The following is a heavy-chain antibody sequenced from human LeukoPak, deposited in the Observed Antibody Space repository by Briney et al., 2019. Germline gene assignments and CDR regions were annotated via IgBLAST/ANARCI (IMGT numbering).Heavy chain of an antibody. CDR2: INPNTGAT. CDR3: ARKYDILTGYDNWFDP. CDR1: GYTFTGYY. J-gene: IGHJ5*02. D-gene: IGHD3-9*01. V-gene: IGHV1-2*02. Sequence: ASVKVSCKASGYTFTGYYMHWVRQAPGQGLEWMGWINPNTGATKYAEKFQGRVTMTGDTSISTGYMELSNLRSDDTAVYFCARKYDILTGYDNWFDPWGQGTLVTVSS.